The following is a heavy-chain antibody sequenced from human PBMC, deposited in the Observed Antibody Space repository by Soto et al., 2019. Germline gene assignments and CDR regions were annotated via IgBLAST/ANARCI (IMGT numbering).Heavy chain of an antibody. CDR1: GYTFTSYD. D-gene: IGHD3-16*01. CDR2: MNHNSGNT. J-gene: IGHJ3*02. Sequence: ASVKVSCKASGYTFTSYDINWVRKATGQGLEWMGWMNHNSGNTGYAQKFQGRVTMTRNTSISTAYMELSSLRSEDTAVYYCARSLKRVRGGGAFDIWGQGTMVTVSS. V-gene: IGHV1-8*01. CDR3: ARSLKRVRGGGAFDI.